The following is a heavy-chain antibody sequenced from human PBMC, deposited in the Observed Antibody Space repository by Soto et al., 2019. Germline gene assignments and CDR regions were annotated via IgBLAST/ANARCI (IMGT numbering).Heavy chain of an antibody. J-gene: IGHJ4*02. Sequence: GGSLRLSCAASGFTFSSYGMHWVRQAPGKGLEWVAVIWYDGSNKYYADSVKGRFTISRDNSKNTLYLQMNSLRAEDTAVYYCARDREMATIRYYFDYWGQGTLVTVSS. V-gene: IGHV3-33*01. CDR3: ARDREMATIRYYFDY. D-gene: IGHD5-12*01. CDR1: GFTFSSYG. CDR2: IWYDGSNK.